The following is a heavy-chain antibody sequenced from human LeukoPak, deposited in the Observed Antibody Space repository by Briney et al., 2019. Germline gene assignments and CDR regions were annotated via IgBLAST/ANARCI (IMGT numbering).Heavy chain of an antibody. Sequence: SETLSLTCTVSGGSISSSSYYWGWIRQPPGKGLEWIGSIYYSGSTYYNPSLKSRVTISVDTSKNQFSLKLSSVTAADTAVYYCARRTDYDNLTGFAPNWFDPWGQGTLVTVSS. CDR2: IYYSGST. J-gene: IGHJ5*02. V-gene: IGHV4-39*01. D-gene: IGHD3-9*01. CDR3: ARRTDYDNLTGFAPNWFDP. CDR1: GGSISSSSYY.